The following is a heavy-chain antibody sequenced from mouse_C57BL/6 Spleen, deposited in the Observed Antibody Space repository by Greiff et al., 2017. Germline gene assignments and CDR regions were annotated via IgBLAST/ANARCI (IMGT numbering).Heavy chain of an antibody. Sequence: QVHVKQPGAELVRPGSSVKLSCKASGYTFTSYWMDWVKQRPGQGLEWIGNIYPSDSETHYNQKFKDKATLTVDKSSSTAYMQRSSLTSEDSAVYYCAREGDGPYAMDYWGQGTSVTVSS. D-gene: IGHD2-3*01. CDR3: AREGDGPYAMDY. CDR1: GYTFTSYW. V-gene: IGHV1-61*01. J-gene: IGHJ4*01. CDR2: IYPSDSET.